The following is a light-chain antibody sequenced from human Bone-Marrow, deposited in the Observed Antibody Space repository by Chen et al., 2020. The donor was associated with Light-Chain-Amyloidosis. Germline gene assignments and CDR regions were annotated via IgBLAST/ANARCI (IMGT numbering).Light chain of an antibody. CDR2: RDT. Sequence: SYELTQPPSVSVSPGQTARITCSGDDLPTKYAYWYQQKPGLAPVLVIHRDTERPSGISERFSGSGSGTTATLTISGVQAEDEADYHCQSADSSGTYEVIFGGGTKLTVL. V-gene: IGLV3-25*03. J-gene: IGLJ2*01. CDR3: QSADSSGTYEVI. CDR1: DLPTKY.